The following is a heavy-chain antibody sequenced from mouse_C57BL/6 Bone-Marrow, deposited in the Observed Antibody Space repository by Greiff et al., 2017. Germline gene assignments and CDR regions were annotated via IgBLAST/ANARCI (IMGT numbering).Heavy chain of an antibody. CDR1: GYTFTSYW. D-gene: IGHD2-3*01. Sequence: QVQLQQPGAELVKPGASVKVSCKASGYTFTSYWMHWVKQRPGQGLEWIGRLHPSDSDTNYNQKFKGKATLTVDKSSSTAYMQLSSLTSEDSAVYYCATRWLLRDYYAMDYWGQGTSVTVSS. CDR3: ATRWLLRDYYAMDY. V-gene: IGHV1-74*01. J-gene: IGHJ4*01. CDR2: LHPSDSDT.